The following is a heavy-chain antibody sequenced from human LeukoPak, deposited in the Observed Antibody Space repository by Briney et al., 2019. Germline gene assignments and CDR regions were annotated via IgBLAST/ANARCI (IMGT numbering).Heavy chain of an antibody. CDR2: ISSSGSTI. J-gene: IGHJ2*01. Sequence: GGSLRLSCAASGFTFSSYEMNWVRQAPGKGLEWVSYISSSGSTIYYADSVKGRFTISRDNAKNSLYLQMNSLRAEDTAVYYCARDHGIAAAANDWYFDLWGRGTLVTVSS. CDR3: ARDHGIAAAANDWYFDL. CDR1: GFTFSSYE. D-gene: IGHD6-13*01. V-gene: IGHV3-48*03.